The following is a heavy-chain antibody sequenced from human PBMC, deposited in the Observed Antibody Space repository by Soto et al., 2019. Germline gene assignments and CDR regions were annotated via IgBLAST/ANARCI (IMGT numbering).Heavy chain of an antibody. CDR1: GFTFSSYA. Sequence: GGSLRISCAASGFTFSSYAMSWVRQAPGKGLEWVSAISGSGGSTYYADSVKGRFTISRDNSKNTLYLQMNSLRAEDTAVYYCANHQSRGVTMTHWGQGTMVTVSS. CDR3: ANHQSRGVTMTH. V-gene: IGHV3-23*01. J-gene: IGHJ3*01. CDR2: ISGSGGST. D-gene: IGHD3-22*01.